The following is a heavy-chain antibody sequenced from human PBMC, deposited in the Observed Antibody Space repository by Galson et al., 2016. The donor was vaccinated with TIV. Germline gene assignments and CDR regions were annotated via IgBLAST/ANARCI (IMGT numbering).Heavy chain of an antibody. D-gene: IGHD7-27*01. V-gene: IGHV1-2*02. CDR3: ARVNWARAFDY. J-gene: IGHJ4*02. Sequence: VRQAPGQGLEWLGWFNPDSGATQYAQKFQGRVTMTRDTSTSTAYIELRRLISDDTAVYYCARVNWARAFDYWGQGTQVTVSS. CDR2: FNPDSGAT.